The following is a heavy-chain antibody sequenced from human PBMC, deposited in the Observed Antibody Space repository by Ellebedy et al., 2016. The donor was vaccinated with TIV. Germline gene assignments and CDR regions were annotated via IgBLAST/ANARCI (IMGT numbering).Heavy chain of an antibody. CDR1: GLTFDDYA. D-gene: IGHD7-27*01. J-gene: IGHJ4*02. CDR2: IIWRGHYI. V-gene: IGHV3-9*01. Sequence: GGSLRLSXAASGLTFDDYAMHWVRQAPGKGLEWVSGIIWRGHYIGYADSVRGRFTISRDNAKSSLYLQMNSLRIEDTAVYYCTKDLLRGIWGGSGRDYWGQGTLVTVSS. CDR3: TKDLLRGIWGGSGRDY.